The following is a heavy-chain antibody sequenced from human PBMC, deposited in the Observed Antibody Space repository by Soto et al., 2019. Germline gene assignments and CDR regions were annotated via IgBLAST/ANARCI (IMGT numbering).Heavy chain of an antibody. D-gene: IGHD2-2*01. Sequence: EVQLLESGGGLVQPGGSLRLSCAASGFTFSSYAMSWVRQAPGKGLEWVSAISGSGVSTSYADSVKGRFTISRDNSKNTRYLQMNSLRAEDTAVYYCAKGRGYCSSTSCYVGSDYWGQGTLVTVSS. CDR2: ISGSGVST. J-gene: IGHJ4*02. V-gene: IGHV3-23*01. CDR3: AKGRGYCSSTSCYVGSDY. CDR1: GFTFSSYA.